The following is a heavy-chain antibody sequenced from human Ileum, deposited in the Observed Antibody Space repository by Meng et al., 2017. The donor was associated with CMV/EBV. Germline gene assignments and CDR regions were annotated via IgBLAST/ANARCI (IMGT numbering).Heavy chain of an antibody. D-gene: IGHD4-11*01. CDR3: AILTTVTTHSFYHYYMDV. J-gene: IGHJ6*03. CDR2: INQSGGT. V-gene: IGHV4-34*01. Sequence: VQVQQWGAGLLKPSETLSLTCAGYGESFSGDYWSWIRQPPGKGLEWVGEINQSGGTNYNPSLKRRVTISADTSKNQFSLKLTSLTAADTAVYYCAILTTVTTHSFYHYYMDVWGEATLVTVSS. CDR1: GESFSGDY.